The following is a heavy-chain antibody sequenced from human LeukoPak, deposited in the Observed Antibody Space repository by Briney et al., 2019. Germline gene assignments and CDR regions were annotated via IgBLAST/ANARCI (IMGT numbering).Heavy chain of an antibody. Sequence: SVKVSCKASGGTLSRYAISWVRQAPGQGPEWMGGIIPIFGTANYAQKFQGRVTITADESTSTAYMELSSLRSEDTAVYYCARGPDGPHTTFDYWGQGTLVTVSS. D-gene: IGHD1-1*01. CDR3: ARGPDGPHTTFDY. V-gene: IGHV1-69*13. CDR1: GGTLSRYA. CDR2: IIPIFGTA. J-gene: IGHJ4*02.